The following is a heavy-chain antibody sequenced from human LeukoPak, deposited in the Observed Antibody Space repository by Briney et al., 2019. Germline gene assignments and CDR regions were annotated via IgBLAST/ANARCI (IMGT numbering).Heavy chain of an antibody. Sequence: GGSLRLSCAASGFTFSNAWMSWVRQAPGKGLEWVGRIKSKTDGGTTDYAAPVKGRFTISRDDSKNTLYLQMNSLRAEDTAVYYCARDSPARKFITGTPDYWGQGTLVTVSS. CDR3: ARDSPARKFITGTPDY. D-gene: IGHD1-7*01. CDR1: GFTFSNAW. V-gene: IGHV3-15*01. J-gene: IGHJ4*02. CDR2: IKSKTDGGTT.